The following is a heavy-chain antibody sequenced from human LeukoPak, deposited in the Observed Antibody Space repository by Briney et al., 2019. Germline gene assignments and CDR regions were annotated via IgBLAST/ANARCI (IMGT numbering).Heavy chain of an antibody. J-gene: IGHJ4*02. CDR3: ARTPLVRYFDS. V-gene: IGHV3-23*01. Sequence: PGGSLRLSCAASGFTFSSYAMSWVRQARGKGLEWVSAVSGCAGTTYYADSVKGRFTISRDNHKNTLYLQMNSLRAEDTALYYCARTPLVRYFDSWGQGTLVTVSS. D-gene: IGHD2-2*01. CDR1: GFTFSSYA. CDR2: VSGCAGTT.